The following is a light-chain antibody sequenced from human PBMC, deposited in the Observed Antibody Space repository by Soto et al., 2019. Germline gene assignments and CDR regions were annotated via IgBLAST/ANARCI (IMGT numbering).Light chain of an antibody. Sequence: DIQLTQSQSSLSASVGDRVTITCRASQSISNFLNWYQQKPGQAPKLLISSASNVQSGVPSRFSGSGSGTEFTLTISSLQPDDFATYYCQQYNSYSWTFGQRTKVDIK. CDR1: QSISNF. CDR2: SAS. V-gene: IGKV1-5*01. J-gene: IGKJ1*01. CDR3: QQYNSYSWT.